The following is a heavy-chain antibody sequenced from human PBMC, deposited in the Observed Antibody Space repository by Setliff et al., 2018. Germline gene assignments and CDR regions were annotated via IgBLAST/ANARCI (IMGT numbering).Heavy chain of an antibody. CDR3: TRHEDRNKCTSSSCYRENDAFDV. CDR2: IYPGDSDT. J-gene: IGHJ3*01. V-gene: IGHV5-51*01. Sequence: PGESLKISCKESRDSFTNYWIIWVRQMPGKGLEWMGVIYPGDSDTRYSPSFQGQVTISADKSINTAYLQWSSLKASDTAIYYCTRHEDRNKCTSSSCYRENDAFDVWGQGAMVTVSS. D-gene: IGHD2-2*01. CDR1: RDSFTNYW.